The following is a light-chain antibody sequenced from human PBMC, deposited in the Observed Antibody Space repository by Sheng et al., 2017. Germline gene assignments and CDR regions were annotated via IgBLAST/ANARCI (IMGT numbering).Light chain of an antibody. V-gene: IGKV4-1*01. CDR3: QQYYSIPLT. CDR2: WSS. Sequence: DIVMTQSPDSLVVSLGERATINCKSSQSVLYSSNNKNYLAWYQQKPRQPPKLLIYWSSIRESGVPDRFSGSGSGTDFTLTISSLQAEDVAVYYCQQYYSIPLTFGGGTKVEIK. J-gene: IGKJ4*01. CDR1: QSVLYSSNNKNY.